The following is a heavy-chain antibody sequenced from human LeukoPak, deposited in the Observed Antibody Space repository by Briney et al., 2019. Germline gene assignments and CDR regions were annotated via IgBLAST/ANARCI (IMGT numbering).Heavy chain of an antibody. D-gene: IGHD3-10*01. J-gene: IGHJ5*02. CDR2: IIPIFGTA. CDR3: ARALDYYGSGSYYNWDNWFDP. V-gene: IGHV1-69*13. Sequence: SVKVCCKASGGTFSSYAISWVRQAPGQGLEWMGGIIPIFGTANYAQKFQGRVTITADESTSTAYMELSSLRSEETAVYYCARALDYYGSGSYYNWDNWFDPWGQGTLVTVSS. CDR1: GGTFSSYA.